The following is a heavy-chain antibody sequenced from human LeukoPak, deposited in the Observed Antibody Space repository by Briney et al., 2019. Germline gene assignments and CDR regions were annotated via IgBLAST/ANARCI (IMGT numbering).Heavy chain of an antibody. Sequence: ASVKVSCKASGYTFTSYGISWVRQAPGQGLEWMGWISAYNGNTNYAQKLQGRVTMTTDTSTSTAYMELRSLRSDDTAVYYCARALFMVRGVIIDDYWGQGTLVTVSS. J-gene: IGHJ4*02. CDR3: ARALFMVRGVIIDDY. D-gene: IGHD3-10*01. V-gene: IGHV1-18*01. CDR2: ISAYNGNT. CDR1: GYTFTSYG.